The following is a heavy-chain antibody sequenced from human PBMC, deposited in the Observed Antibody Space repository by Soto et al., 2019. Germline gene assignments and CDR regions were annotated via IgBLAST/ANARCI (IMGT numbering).Heavy chain of an antibody. CDR2: INAYNGNT. D-gene: IGHD6-19*01. V-gene: IGHV1-18*01. J-gene: IGHJ4*02. Sequence: GASVKVSCKASGYTFSSYGINWVRQAPGQGLEWMGWINAYNGNTNYAQKLQGRVTMTTDTSTTTAYMELRSLRSDDTAVYYCARTRPGIAVAGHDYWGQGTLVTVSS. CDR3: ARTRPGIAVAGHDY. CDR1: GYTFSSYG.